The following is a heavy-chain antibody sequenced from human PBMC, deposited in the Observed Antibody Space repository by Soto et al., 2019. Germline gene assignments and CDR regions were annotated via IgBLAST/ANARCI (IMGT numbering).Heavy chain of an antibody. V-gene: IGHV6-1*01. CDR2: TYYRSKWYN. CDR3: ARDRWYSSRSLYYYGMDV. J-gene: IGHJ6*02. Sequence: SPPVSRTCAISGASVSSNSAAWNCIRQSPSRGLEWLGRTYYRSKWYNDYAVSVKSRITINPDTSKNQFSLQLNSVTPEDTAVYYCARDRWYSSRSLYYYGMDVWGQGTTVTVSS. CDR1: GASVSSNSAA. D-gene: IGHD6-13*01.